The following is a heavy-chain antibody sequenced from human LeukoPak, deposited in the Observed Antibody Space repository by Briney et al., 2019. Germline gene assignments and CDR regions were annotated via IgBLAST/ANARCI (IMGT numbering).Heavy chain of an antibody. Sequence: GGSLRLSCAASGFTFSSYSMNWVRQAPGKGLEWVSYISSSSSTIYYADSVKGRFTISRDNAKNSLYLQMNSLRAEDTAVYYCARNPTPKANEPFDYWGQGTLVTVSS. D-gene: IGHD4/OR15-4a*01. CDR1: GFTFSSYS. J-gene: IGHJ4*02. CDR2: ISSSSSTI. CDR3: ARNPTPKANEPFDY. V-gene: IGHV3-48*04.